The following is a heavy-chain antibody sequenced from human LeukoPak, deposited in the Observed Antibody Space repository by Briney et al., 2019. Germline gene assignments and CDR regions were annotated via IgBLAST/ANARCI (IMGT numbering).Heavy chain of an antibody. CDR1: GYTFTSYD. J-gene: IGHJ6*03. CDR3: ARDKLDIVIVPGRESSFYYYYYMDV. D-gene: IGHD2-2*03. CDR2: MNPNSGNT. Sequence: ASVKVSCKASGYTFTSYDINWVRQATGQGLEWMGWMNPNSGNTGYAQKFQGRVTMTRNTSISTAYMELSSLRSEDTAVYYCARDKLDIVIVPGRESSFYYYYYMDVWGKGTTVTISS. V-gene: IGHV1-8*01.